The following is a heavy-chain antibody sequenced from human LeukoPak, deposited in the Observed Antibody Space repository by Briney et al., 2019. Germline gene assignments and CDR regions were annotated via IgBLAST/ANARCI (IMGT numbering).Heavy chain of an antibody. CDR3: ARRNPGTTWSFDS. D-gene: IGHD1-1*01. J-gene: IGHJ4*02. CDR2: IKDDGSQK. CDR1: RFTFSNYW. Sequence: PEGSLRLSCEGSRFTFSNYWMSWVRQAPGKGLEWVANIKDDGSQKNYIDSVRGRFTISRDNAKASVFLQMNSLSFDDTAVYYCARRNPGTTWSFDSWGQGTLVTVSS. V-gene: IGHV3-7*01.